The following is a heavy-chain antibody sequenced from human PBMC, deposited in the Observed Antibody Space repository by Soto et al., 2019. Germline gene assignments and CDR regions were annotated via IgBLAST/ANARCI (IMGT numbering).Heavy chain of an antibody. CDR2: IYPGHSNT. CDR1: GFSFTSYW. V-gene: IGHV5-51*01. J-gene: IGHJ4*02. Sequence: GESLKISLKGSGFSFTSYWIAWLSQMPGKGLEWVGIIYPGHSNTRYSPSFEGQVTTAADQPINTAYLHWSSLKASDAAMYYCARPSRDYQLLSFDYWGQGTLVTVSS. D-gene: IGHD2-2*01. CDR3: ARPSRDYQLLSFDY.